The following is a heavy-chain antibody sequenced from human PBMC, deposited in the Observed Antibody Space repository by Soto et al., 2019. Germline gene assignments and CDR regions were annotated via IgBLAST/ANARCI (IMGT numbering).Heavy chain of an antibody. CDR3: ARSEGGGAAAQGDY. CDR2: INPNSGGT. V-gene: IGHV1-2*04. CDR1: GYTFTGYY. Sequence: QVQLVQSGAEVKKPGASVKVSCKASGYTFTGYYMHWVRQAPGQGLEWMGGINPNSGGTNYAQKFQGWVTMTRDTSISTAYMELSRLRSDDTAVYYCARSEGGGAAAQGDYWGHGTLVTVSS. J-gene: IGHJ4*01. D-gene: IGHD6-13*01.